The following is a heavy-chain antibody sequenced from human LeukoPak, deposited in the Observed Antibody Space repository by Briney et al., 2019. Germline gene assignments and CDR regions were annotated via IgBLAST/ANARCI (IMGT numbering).Heavy chain of an antibody. CDR1: SGSIKNGNYH. V-gene: IGHV4-39*01. Sequence: SETLSLTCSVPSGSIKNGNYHWGWIRQSPGKGLQWIGSIFNSGKTYYNPSLKSRVALSRDTPRDQFSLNLKSVTAADTAVYYCASFRDSSGYFFDYWGQGTLVTVSS. J-gene: IGHJ4*02. CDR2: IFNSGKT. CDR3: ASFRDSSGYFFDY. D-gene: IGHD3-22*01.